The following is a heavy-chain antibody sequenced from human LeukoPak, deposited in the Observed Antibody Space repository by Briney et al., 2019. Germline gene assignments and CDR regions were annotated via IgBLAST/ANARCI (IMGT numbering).Heavy chain of an antibody. V-gene: IGHV3-48*01. Sequence: GGSLRLSCAASGFTFSSYSMSWVRQAPGKGLEWVSYISSCSSSIYYADSVRGRFTISRDNAKNSLYLQMNSLRAEDTAVYYCARNMLVSLYASFDPWGQGTLVTVSS. CDR1: GFTFSSYS. D-gene: IGHD2-8*01. CDR3: ARNMLVSLYASFDP. CDR2: ISSCSSSI. J-gene: IGHJ5*02.